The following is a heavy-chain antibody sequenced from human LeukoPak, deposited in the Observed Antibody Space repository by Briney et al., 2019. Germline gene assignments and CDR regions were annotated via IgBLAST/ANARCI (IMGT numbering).Heavy chain of an antibody. Sequence: PSETLSLTCTVSGYSISSGYYWGWIRQPPGKGLEWIGSIDYSGTTYYNPSLKRRVTISVDTSKNQFSLKLSSVTAADTAVYYCATKYGDYAYGYYFDYWGQGTLVTVSS. CDR3: ATKYGDYAYGYYFDY. V-gene: IGHV4-38-2*02. D-gene: IGHD4-17*01. CDR2: IDYSGTT. J-gene: IGHJ4*02. CDR1: GYSISSGYY.